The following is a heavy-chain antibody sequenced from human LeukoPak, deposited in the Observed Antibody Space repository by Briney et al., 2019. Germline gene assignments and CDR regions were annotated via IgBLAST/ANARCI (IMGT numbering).Heavy chain of an antibody. D-gene: IGHD3-16*01. CDR2: ISGDGVST. J-gene: IGHJ4*02. V-gene: IGHV3-43*02. CDR1: GLPIGDFA. Sequence: AGGSLRLSCVASGLPIGDFAMHWVRQAPGQGLEWVSLISGDGVSTFFADSVKGRFSISRDNSKNSLFLEMSSLRTEDTAMYYCARESGKFDHWGQGTLVAVSS. CDR3: ARESGKFDH.